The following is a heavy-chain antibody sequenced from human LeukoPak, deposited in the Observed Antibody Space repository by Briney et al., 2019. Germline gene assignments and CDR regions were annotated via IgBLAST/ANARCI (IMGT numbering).Heavy chain of an antibody. D-gene: IGHD6-19*01. CDR1: GGSISSSSYY. J-gene: IGHJ4*02. CDR3: ARPSIAVAGSFDY. CDR2: IYYSGST. Sequence: PSETLSLTCTVSGGSISSSSYYWGWIRPPPGKGLEWIGSIYYSGSTYYNPSLKSRVTISVDTSKNQFSLKLSSVTAADTAVYYCARPSIAVAGSFDYWGQGTLVTVSS. V-gene: IGHV4-39*01.